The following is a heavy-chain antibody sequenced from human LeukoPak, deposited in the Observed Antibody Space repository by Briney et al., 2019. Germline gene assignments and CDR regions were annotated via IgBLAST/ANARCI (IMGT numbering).Heavy chain of an antibody. CDR2: VRTSGETT. Sequence: SCVRTSGETTYCADSVKGRFSVSRDNAQNSLYLQMNNLRVEDTAVYYCARRGPPDFDYWGQGTLVTVSS. V-gene: IGHV3-48*03. J-gene: IGHJ4*02. CDR3: ARRGPPDFDY.